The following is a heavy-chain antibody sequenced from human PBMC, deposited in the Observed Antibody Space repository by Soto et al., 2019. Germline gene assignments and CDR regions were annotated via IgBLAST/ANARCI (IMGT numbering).Heavy chain of an antibody. CDR1: GYTFTSYA. Sequence: ASVKVSCTASGYTFTSYAMHWVRQAPGQRLEWMGWINAGNGNTKYSQKFQGRVTITRDTSASTAYMELSSLRSEDTAVYYCARDGDLWFGEYTQTYGMDVWGQGTTVTVSS. V-gene: IGHV1-3*01. CDR2: INAGNGNT. CDR3: ARDGDLWFGEYTQTYGMDV. D-gene: IGHD3-10*01. J-gene: IGHJ6*02.